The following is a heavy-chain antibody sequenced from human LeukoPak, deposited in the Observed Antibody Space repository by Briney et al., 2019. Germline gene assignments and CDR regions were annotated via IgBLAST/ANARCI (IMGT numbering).Heavy chain of an antibody. D-gene: IGHD3-9*01. CDR1: GFTFSNAW. V-gene: IGHV3-15*04. Sequence: PGESLRVFCAASGFTFSNAWMSWVRQAPGKGLEGVGRIESKADGGTTDYAAPVKGRFTISRDDSKNTLYLQMNSLKTEDTAVYYCTTGRDYDILTGYYYYFDYWGQGTLSPSPQ. CDR3: TTGRDYDILTGYYYYFDY. CDR2: IESKADGGTT. J-gene: IGHJ4*02.